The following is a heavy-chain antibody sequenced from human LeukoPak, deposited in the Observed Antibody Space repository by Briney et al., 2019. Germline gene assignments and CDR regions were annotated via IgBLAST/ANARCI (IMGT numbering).Heavy chain of an antibody. CDR2: IIPILGIA. J-gene: IGHJ4*02. V-gene: IGHV1-69*10. D-gene: IGHD3-22*01. CDR1: GYTFTSYG. Sequence: AASVKVSCKASGYTFTSYGISWVRQAPGQGLEWMGWIIPILGIANYAQKFQGRVTITADKSTSTAYMELSSLRSEDTAVYYCARDDYYDSSGYLDYWGQGTLVTVSS. CDR3: ARDDYYDSSGYLDY.